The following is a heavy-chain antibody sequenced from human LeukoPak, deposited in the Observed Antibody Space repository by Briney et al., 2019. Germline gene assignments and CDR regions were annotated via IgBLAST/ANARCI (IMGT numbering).Heavy chain of an antibody. CDR2: IRSKAYGGTT. V-gene: IGHV3-49*04. D-gene: IGHD2-8*01. J-gene: IGHJ4*03. CDR3: TRELGYCTNGVCYRAYYFDY. CDR1: GFTFGDYA. Sequence: GRSLRLSCTASGFTFGDYAMSWVRQAPGKGLEWVSFIRSKAYGGTTEYAASVKGRFTISRHDSKSIAFLQMNRLKTEDTAVYYCTRELGYCTNGVCYRAYYFDYWGYGTMVSVSS.